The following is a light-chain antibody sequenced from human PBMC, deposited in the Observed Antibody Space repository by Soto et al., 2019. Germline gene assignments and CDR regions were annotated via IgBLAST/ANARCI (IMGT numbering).Light chain of an antibody. CDR2: GAS. Sequence: EIVITQSPATLSVSPGERATLSCRASQSVSSNLAWYQQKPGQAPRLLIYGASTRATGIPARFSGSGSGTEFTLTISSLQSEDFAVYYCQQYNNWPFPSWTFGQGTKVESK. CDR1: QSVSSN. CDR3: QQYNNWPFPSWT. J-gene: IGKJ1*01. V-gene: IGKV3-15*01.